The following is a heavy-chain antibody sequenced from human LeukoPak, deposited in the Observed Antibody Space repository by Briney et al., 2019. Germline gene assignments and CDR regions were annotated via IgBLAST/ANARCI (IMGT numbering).Heavy chain of an antibody. CDR3: ARDPRIRLVVPAAILDI. CDR2: INAGNGNT. Sequence: GASVKVSCKASGGTFTSYAMHWVRQAPGQRLEWMGWINAGNGNTKYSQKFQGRVTITRDTSASTAYMELSRLRSEDTAVYYCARDPRIRLVVPAAILDISGQGTMVTVSS. D-gene: IGHD2-2*01. V-gene: IGHV1-3*01. CDR1: GGTFTSYA. J-gene: IGHJ3*02.